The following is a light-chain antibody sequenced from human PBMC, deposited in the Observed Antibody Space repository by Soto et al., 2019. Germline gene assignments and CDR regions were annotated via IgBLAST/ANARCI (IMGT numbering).Light chain of an antibody. CDR1: SSDVGDYNY. CDR2: AVN. V-gene: IGLV2-11*01. Sequence: QSALTQPRSVSRSPGQSVTISCTGTSSDVGDYNYVSWYQQHPGKAPKLLIYAVNMRPSGVPDRFSGSKSGNTASLTISGLQAEDETDYSCCSYAGSYTWVFGGGTQLTFL. CDR3: CSYAGSYTWV. J-gene: IGLJ3*02.